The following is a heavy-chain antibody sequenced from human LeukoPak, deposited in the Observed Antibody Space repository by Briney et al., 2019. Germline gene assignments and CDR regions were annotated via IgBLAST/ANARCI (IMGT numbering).Heavy chain of an antibody. CDR2: ISYDGSNK. CDR3: ARATVTTSYFDY. D-gene: IGHD4-11*01. V-gene: IGHV3-30*04. J-gene: IGHJ4*02. CDR1: GFTSSSYA. Sequence: GGSLRLSCAASGFTSSSYAMHWVRQAPGKGLEWVAVISYDGSNKYYADSVKGRFTISRDNSKNTLYLQMNSLRAEDTAVYYCARATVTTSYFDYWGQGTLVTVSS.